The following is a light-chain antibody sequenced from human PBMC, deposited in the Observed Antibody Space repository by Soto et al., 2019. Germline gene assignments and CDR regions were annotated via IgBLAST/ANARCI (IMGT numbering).Light chain of an antibody. Sequence: DIHMTQSPSTLSGSLLYRVTITCXASQTISSWLAWYQQKPGKAPKLLIYKASTLKSGVPSRFSGSGSGTEFTLTISSLQPDDFAPYYCQHYTIYSEAFGQGTKVAI. CDR1: QTISSW. CDR3: QHYTIYSEA. CDR2: KAS. J-gene: IGKJ1*01. V-gene: IGKV1-5*03.